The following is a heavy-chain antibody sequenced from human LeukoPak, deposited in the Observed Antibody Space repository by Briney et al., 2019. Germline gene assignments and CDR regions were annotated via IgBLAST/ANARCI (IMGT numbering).Heavy chain of an antibody. CDR1: GFTFDDYA. D-gene: IGHD6-13*01. CDR3: AKEDYSSSWYALDY. CDR2: ISGDGGSI. J-gene: IGHJ4*02. Sequence: GGSLRLSCAASGFTFDDYAIYWVRQGPGKGLEWVSLISGDGGSIYYADSVKGRFTIYRDNSKNSVYLQMNSLRTEDTALYYCAKEDYSSSWYALDYWGQGTLVTVSS. V-gene: IGHV3-43*02.